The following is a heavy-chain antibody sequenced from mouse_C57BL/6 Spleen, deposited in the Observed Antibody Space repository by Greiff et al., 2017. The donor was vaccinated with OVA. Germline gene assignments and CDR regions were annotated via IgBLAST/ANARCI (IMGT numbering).Heavy chain of an antibody. D-gene: IGHD3-3*01. CDR3: AMMGQGY. J-gene: IGHJ2*01. Sequence: EVKLVESGGGLVKPGGSLKLSCAASGFTFSDYGMHWVRQAPEKGLEWVAYISSGSSTIYYADTVKGRFTISRDNAKNTLFLQMTSLRSEATAMYYCAMMGQGYWGQGTTLTVSS. CDR1: GFTFSDYG. CDR2: ISSGSSTI. V-gene: IGHV5-17*01.